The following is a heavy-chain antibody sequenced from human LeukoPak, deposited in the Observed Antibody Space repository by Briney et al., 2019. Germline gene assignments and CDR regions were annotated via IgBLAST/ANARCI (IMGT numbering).Heavy chain of an antibody. J-gene: IGHJ5*02. Sequence: SETLSLTCTASGVSISSYYWSWIRQPAGKGLEWIGRIYTSGSTNYNPSLKSRVTISVDTSKNQFSLKLSSVTAADTAVYDCARLLGGDYYYSSSQSNWFDPWGQGTLVTVSS. CDR1: GVSISSYY. CDR3: ARLLGGDYYYSSSQSNWFDP. D-gene: IGHD3-22*01. CDR2: IYTSGST. V-gene: IGHV4-4*07.